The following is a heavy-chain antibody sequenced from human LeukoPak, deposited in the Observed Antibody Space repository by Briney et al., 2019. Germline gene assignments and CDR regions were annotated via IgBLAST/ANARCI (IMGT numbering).Heavy chain of an antibody. Sequence: PGGSLRLSCAASGFTFSSYAMHWVRQAPGKGLEWVAVISYDGSNKYYADSVKGRFTISRDNSKNTLYLQMNSLGAEDTAVYYCASSDAGYSSSWATYNWFDPWGQGTLVTVSS. V-gene: IGHV3-30*04. D-gene: IGHD6-13*01. CDR2: ISYDGSNK. CDR1: GFTFSSYA. J-gene: IGHJ5*02. CDR3: ASSDAGYSSSWATYNWFDP.